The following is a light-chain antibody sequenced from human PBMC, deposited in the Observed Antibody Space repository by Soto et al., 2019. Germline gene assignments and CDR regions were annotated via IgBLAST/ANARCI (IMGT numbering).Light chain of an antibody. V-gene: IGLV2-14*01. CDR1: SSDVGGDNF. CDR2: GVS. J-gene: IGLJ1*01. CDR3: CFFTGTGSKYV. Sequence: QSALAQPPSVSGAPGQSVTISCIGTSSDVGGDNFVSWYQQHPGKAPKVMIYGVSNRPSGVANRFSGSKSGNTASLTISGSQPDDAADYYCCFFTGTGSKYVFGPGTKVTVL.